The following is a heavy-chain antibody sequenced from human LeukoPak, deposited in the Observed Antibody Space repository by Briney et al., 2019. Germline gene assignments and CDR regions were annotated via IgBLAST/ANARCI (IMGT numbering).Heavy chain of an antibody. J-gene: IGHJ3*02. V-gene: IGHV3-11*01. Sequence: PGGSLRLSCAASGFTFSDYYMSWVRQAPGKGLEWVSYISGSGTTIYYADSVKGRFTISRDNAKNSLYLQMNSLRAEDTAVYYCARGVVVIGPTDAFDIWGQGTMVTVSS. CDR2: ISGSGTTI. CDR3: ARGVVVIGPTDAFDI. CDR1: GFTFSDYY. D-gene: IGHD3-22*01.